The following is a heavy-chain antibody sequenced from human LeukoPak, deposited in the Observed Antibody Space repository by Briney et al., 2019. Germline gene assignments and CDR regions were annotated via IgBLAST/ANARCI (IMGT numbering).Heavy chain of an antibody. Sequence: GGSLRLSCAASGFTFGTYSMSWVRQAPGQRLEWVSVIIGSAGSTYYADSVKGRFTISRDNSNNTLYLQMNSLRPEDTAVFYCAKEGDYEIFDYWGQGALVTVSS. CDR3: AKEGDYEIFDY. J-gene: IGHJ4*02. CDR2: IIGSAGST. CDR1: GFTFGTYS. V-gene: IGHV3-23*01. D-gene: IGHD4-17*01.